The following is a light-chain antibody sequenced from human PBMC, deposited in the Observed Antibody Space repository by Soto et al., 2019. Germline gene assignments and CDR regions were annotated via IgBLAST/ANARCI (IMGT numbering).Light chain of an antibody. CDR1: QAIRND. V-gene: IGKV1-6*01. CDR2: TAS. Sequence: AIQMTQSPSSLSASVGDRVMITCRASQAIRNDLGWYQQKPGKAPKLLIYTASTLQSGVPSRFSGSGSGADFTLTIRSLQPEDSATYYCLHDYSYPRTFGQGTKVEIK. J-gene: IGKJ1*01. CDR3: LHDYSYPRT.